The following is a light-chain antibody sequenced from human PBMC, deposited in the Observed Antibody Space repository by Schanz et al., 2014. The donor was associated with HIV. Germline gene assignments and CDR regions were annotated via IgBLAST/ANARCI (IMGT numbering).Light chain of an antibody. V-gene: IGLV2-14*01. CDR3: CSFAGTIWV. CDR2: EVT. Sequence: QSALTQPASVSGSPGQSITISCTGTSSDVGYYKYVSWYQQHPGKAPRLIIYEVTKRPSGVSDRFSGSASGNTASLTISGLQAEDEADYYCCSFAGTIWVFGGGTKLTVL. CDR1: SSDVGYYKY. J-gene: IGLJ3*02.